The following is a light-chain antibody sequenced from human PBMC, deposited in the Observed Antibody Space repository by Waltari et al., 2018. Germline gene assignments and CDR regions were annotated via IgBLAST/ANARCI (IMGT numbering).Light chain of an antibody. CDR2: GVS. CDR3: SSYTGSSTLVI. J-gene: IGLJ2*01. Sequence: QSALTQPASVSGSPGPSITIPCTGTSSYVGAYNFVSWYQHHPGQAPKLLIYGVSNRPSVVSNRFSGSKSGNTASLTISGVQAEDEADYYCSSYTGSSTLVIFGGGTKLTVL. CDR1: SSYVGAYNF. V-gene: IGLV2-14*01.